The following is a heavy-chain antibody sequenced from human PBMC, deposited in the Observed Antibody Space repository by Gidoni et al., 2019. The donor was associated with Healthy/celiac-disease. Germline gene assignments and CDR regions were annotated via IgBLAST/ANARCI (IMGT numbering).Heavy chain of an antibody. J-gene: IGHJ4*02. CDR2: IYYSGST. Sequence: QLQLQESGPRLVKPSETLSLTCTVSGGSISSSSYYWGWIRHPPGKGLEWIGSIYYSGSTYYNPSLKSRVTISVDTSKNQFSLKLSSVTAADTAVYYCARSGSYYGGAFDYWGQGTLVTVSS. CDR3: ARSGSYYGGAFDY. D-gene: IGHD1-26*01. CDR1: GGSISSSSYY. V-gene: IGHV4-39*01.